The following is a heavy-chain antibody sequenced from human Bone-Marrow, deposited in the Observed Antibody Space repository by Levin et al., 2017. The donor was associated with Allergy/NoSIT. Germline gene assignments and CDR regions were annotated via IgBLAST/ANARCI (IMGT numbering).Heavy chain of an antibody. Sequence: HPGGSQRLSCVASGFSFSTYGMHWVRQAPGKGLEWVAVVWYHGNEKFYSDSVKGRFTISRDNSRNTLYLEMNNLRAEDTAVYYCARDATRDVYGTGADFFDPWGQGTLVTVSS. J-gene: IGHJ5*02. CDR2: VWYHGNEK. CDR1: GFSFSTYG. V-gene: IGHV3-33*01. CDR3: ARDATRDVYGTGADFFDP. D-gene: IGHD3-10*01.